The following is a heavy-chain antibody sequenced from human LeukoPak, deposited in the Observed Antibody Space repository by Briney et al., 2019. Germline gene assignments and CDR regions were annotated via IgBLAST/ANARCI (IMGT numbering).Heavy chain of an antibody. V-gene: IGHV3-7*01. J-gene: IGHJ6*03. CDR2: IKQDGSEK. Sequence: GGSLRLSCAASGFTFSSYWMSWVRQAPGKGLEWVANIKQDGSEKYYVDSMKGRFTISRDNAKNPLYLQMNSLRAEDTAVYYCARAPLEWLLDYYYYMDVWGKGTTVTVSS. D-gene: IGHD3-3*01. CDR3: ARAPLEWLLDYYYYMDV. CDR1: GFTFSSYW.